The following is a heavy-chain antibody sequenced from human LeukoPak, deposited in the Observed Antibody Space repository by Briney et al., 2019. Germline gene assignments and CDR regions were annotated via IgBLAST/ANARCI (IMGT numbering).Heavy chain of an antibody. V-gene: IGHV3-33*01. CDR2: IWYDGSKT. Sequence: PGGSLRLSCAASGFTFSSYGMHWVRQAPGKGLEWVAVIWYDGSKTYYADSVKGRSTISRDNSKNTLYLQMNSLRAEDTAVYYCARDNPDYDYIWGSYRGGDAFDIWGQGTMVTVSS. J-gene: IGHJ3*02. CDR1: GFTFSSYG. D-gene: IGHD3-16*02. CDR3: ARDNPDYDYIWGSYRGGDAFDI.